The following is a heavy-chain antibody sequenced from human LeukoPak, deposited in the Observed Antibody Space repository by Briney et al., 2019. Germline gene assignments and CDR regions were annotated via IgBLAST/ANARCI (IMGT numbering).Heavy chain of an antibody. V-gene: IGHV5-51*01. CDR1: GFSGYR. CDR3: ARRWSGPGGRGMDV. J-gene: IGHJ6*02. CDR2: IYPGDSDT. D-gene: IGHD2-15*01. Sequence: GESLKISCQGFGFSGYRIAWVRQMPGKGLGWMGIIYPGDSDTRYSPSFQGQVTISADKSISTAYLQWSSLKASDTAMYYCARRWSGPGGRGMDVWGQGTTVTVSS.